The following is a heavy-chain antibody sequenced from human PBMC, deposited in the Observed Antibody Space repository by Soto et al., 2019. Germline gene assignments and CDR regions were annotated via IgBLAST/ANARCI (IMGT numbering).Heavy chain of an antibody. V-gene: IGHV4-61*08. CDR2: TYYNGVT. D-gene: IGHD6-19*01. CDR1: DDSFRGAEYY. J-gene: IGHJ4*02. Sequence: SETLSLTCTVSDDSFRGAEYYWSWIRQPLGKGPEWIGYTYYNGVTKYNPALRSRVTMSEDTSKNQFSLRLSSVTAADTAVYFCARGPAYIDGWRTFDLWGRGILVTVSS. CDR3: ARGPAYIDGWRTFDL.